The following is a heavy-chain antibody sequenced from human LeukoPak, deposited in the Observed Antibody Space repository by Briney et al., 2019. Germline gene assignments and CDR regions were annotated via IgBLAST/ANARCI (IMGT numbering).Heavy chain of an antibody. V-gene: IGHV4-59*02. CDR2: MSNSGHT. J-gene: IGHJ4*02. CDR1: GDSVSNYY. Sequence: SETLSLTCTVSGDSVSNYYWSWIRQPPGKGLEWIGFMSNSGHTDSNPSLKSRVTISVDTSKNQFSLKLNSATAADTAVYYCARVSAAGTGPDYWGQGTLVTVSS. D-gene: IGHD6-13*01. CDR3: ARVSAAGTGPDY.